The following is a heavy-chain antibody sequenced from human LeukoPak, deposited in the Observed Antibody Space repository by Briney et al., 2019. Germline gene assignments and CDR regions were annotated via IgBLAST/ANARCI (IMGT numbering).Heavy chain of an antibody. CDR2: IYYTGST. Sequence: SETLSLTCTVSGGSISSSNFYWAWIRQPPGKGLEWIGSIYYTGSTYYNSSLKSRVTTSVDTSKNHFSLKLTSVTAADTAVYYCAGRLRLGELSSDYWGQGTLVTVSS. J-gene: IGHJ4*02. CDR1: GGSISSSNFY. V-gene: IGHV4-39*02. D-gene: IGHD3-16*02. CDR3: AGRLRLGELSSDY.